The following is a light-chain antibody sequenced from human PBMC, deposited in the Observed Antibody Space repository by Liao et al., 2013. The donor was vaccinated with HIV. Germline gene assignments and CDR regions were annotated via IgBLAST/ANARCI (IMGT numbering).Light chain of an antibody. J-gene: IGLJ2*01. CDR1: KLGHKY. CDR2: YDS. Sequence: SYELTQPPSVSVSPGQTASITCSGDKLGHKYTYWYQQKPGQSPVLVIYYDSDRPSEIPERFSGSNSGKTATLTISRVEAGDEADYYCQVWDSSSDHHVIFGGGTKLTVL. CDR3: QVWDSSSDHHVI. V-gene: IGLV3-1*01.